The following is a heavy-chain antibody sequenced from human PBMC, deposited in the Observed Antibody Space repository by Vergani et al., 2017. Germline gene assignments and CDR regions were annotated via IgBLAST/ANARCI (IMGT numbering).Heavy chain of an antibody. CDR3: ARGIVVVMAFDI. D-gene: IGHD2-21*01. J-gene: IGHJ3*02. CDR1: GGSISSGGYY. CDR2: IYYSGST. Sequence: QVQLQESGPGLVKPSQTLSLTCTVSGGSISSGGYYWSWIRQHPGKGLEWIGYIYYSGSTYYNPSLKSRVTISVDTSKNQFSLKLSSVTAANTAVYYCARGIVVVMAFDIWGQGTMVTVSS. V-gene: IGHV4-31*03.